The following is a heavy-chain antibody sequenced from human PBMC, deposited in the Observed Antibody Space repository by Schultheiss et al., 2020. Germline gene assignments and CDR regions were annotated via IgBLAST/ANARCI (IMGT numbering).Heavy chain of an antibody. CDR3: ARDGASDALMMRYYYYGMDV. Sequence: GGSLRLSCAGSGFTFSRQGMHWVRQAPGKGLEWVAVIWNDGSNRNYADAVKGRFTISRDNSKNTLYLQMNSLRAEDTAVYYCARDGASDALMMRYYYYGMDVWGQGTTVTVSS. D-gene: IGHD4/OR15-4a*01. V-gene: IGHV3-33*01. J-gene: IGHJ6*02. CDR1: GFTFSRQG. CDR2: IWNDGSNR.